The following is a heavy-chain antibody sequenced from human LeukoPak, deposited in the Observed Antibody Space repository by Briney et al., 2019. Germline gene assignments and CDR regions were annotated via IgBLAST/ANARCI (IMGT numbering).Heavy chain of an antibody. CDR1: GYTFTSYD. Sequence: GSSVKVSCKASGYTFTSYDINWVRQATGQGLEWMGWMNPNSGNTGYAQKFQGRVTMTRNTSISTAYMELSSLRSEDTAVYYCASGYSSGWFHFDYRGQGTLVTVSS. J-gene: IGHJ4*02. D-gene: IGHD6-19*01. CDR3: ASGYSSGWFHFDY. CDR2: MNPNSGNT. V-gene: IGHV1-8*01.